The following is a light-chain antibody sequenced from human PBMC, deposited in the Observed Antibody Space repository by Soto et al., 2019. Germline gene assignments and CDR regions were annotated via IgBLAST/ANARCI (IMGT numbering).Light chain of an antibody. CDR3: QQYNNWPPYT. CDR2: GAS. CDR1: QSVSSN. J-gene: IGKJ2*01. V-gene: IGKV3-15*01. Sequence: EIVMTQSPATLSVSPGERDTLSCRASQSVSSNLAWYQQKPGQAPRLLIYGASTRATGIPARFSGSGSGTEFTLTISSLQSEDFSLYYCQQYNNWPPYTFGHGTKLQIK.